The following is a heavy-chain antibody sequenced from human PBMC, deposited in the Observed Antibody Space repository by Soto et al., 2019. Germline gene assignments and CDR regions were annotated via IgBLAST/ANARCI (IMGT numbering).Heavy chain of an antibody. V-gene: IGHV3-13*01. Sequence: EVQLVESGGGLVQPGGYLRLSCAASGFTLSSYHMYWVRQFTGKRLAWVALIGLVDNTYYRGSVKGRFTISREDGENSLYLQMNSLTVADTGVYYCARWGIPPGYGLDVWGQGTTVTVSS. D-gene: IGHD6-13*01. CDR3: ARWGIPPGYGLDV. CDR2: IGLVDNT. J-gene: IGHJ6*02. CDR1: GFTLSSYH.